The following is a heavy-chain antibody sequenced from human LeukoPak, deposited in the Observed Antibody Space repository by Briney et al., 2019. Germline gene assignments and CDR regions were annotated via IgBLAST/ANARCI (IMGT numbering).Heavy chain of an antibody. CDR1: GFTFSDYY. CDR2: ISSSGSTI. CDR3: ARDNGMVRGVNVGYYYYYGMDV. V-gene: IGHV3-11*01. D-gene: IGHD3-10*01. J-gene: IGHJ6*02. Sequence: PGGSLRLSCAASGFTFSDYYMSWIRQAPGKGLEWVSYISSSGSTIYYADSVKGRFTISRDNAKNSLYLQMNSLRAEDTAVYYCARDNGMVRGVNVGYYYYYGMDVWGQGTTVTVSS.